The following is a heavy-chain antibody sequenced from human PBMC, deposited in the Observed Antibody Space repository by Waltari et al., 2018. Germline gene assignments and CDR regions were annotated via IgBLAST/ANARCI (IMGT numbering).Heavy chain of an antibody. CDR1: GASINSGHFY. CDR3: ARAGQLSADALDL. CDR2: IHPSGSP. V-gene: IGHV4-30-4*08. D-gene: IGHD1-1*01. J-gene: IGHJ3*01. Sequence: QVQLQESGPRLVRPTQTLSLTCSVSGASINSGHFYWTWIRQPPGKGLEWIGHIHPSGSPHYNPSLKSRLSIPADTSRNQISLRLTSVTAADTAVYYCARAGQLSADALDLWGQGTVVSVSS.